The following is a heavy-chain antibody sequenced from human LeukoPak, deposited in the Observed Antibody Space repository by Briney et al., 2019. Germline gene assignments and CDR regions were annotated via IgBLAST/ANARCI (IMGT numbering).Heavy chain of an antibody. V-gene: IGHV3-23*01. Sequence: GGSLRLSCAASGFTFSNYAMSWVRQAPGKGLEWVSAISGSGGSTYYADSVKGRFTISRDNSKNTLYLQMNSLRAEDTAVYYCAKDQRAMVRGVKNFDYWGQGTLVTVSS. J-gene: IGHJ4*02. CDR2: ISGSGGST. D-gene: IGHD3-10*01. CDR3: AKDQRAMVRGVKNFDY. CDR1: GFTFSNYA.